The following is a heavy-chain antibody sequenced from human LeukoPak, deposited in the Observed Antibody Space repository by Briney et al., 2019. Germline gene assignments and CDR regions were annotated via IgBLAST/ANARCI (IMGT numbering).Heavy chain of an antibody. CDR1: GFTFSSYE. D-gene: IGHD2-21*02. CDR2: ISSSGGTI. V-gene: IGHV3-48*03. CDR3: ARTAVNAFDI. Sequence: GGSLRLSCAASGFTFSSYEMNWVRKAPGKGLEWVSYISSSGGTIYYADSMKGRFTISRDNAKNSLYLQMNSLRAEDTAVYYCARTAVNAFDIWGQGSMVTVSS. J-gene: IGHJ3*02.